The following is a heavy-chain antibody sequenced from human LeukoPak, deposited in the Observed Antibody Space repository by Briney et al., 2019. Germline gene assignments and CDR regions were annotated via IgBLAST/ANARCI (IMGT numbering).Heavy chain of an antibody. CDR1: GGSFSGYY. V-gene: IGHV4-34*01. D-gene: IGHD3-22*01. J-gene: IGHJ1*01. CDR2: INHSGST. Sequence: SETLSLTCAVYGGSFSGYYWSWIRQPPGKGLEWIGEINHSGSTNYNPSLKSRVTISVDTSKNQFSLKLSSVTAADTAVYYCARGRSYYYDSSGNEYFQHWGQGTLVTVSS. CDR3: ARGRSYYYDSSGNEYFQH.